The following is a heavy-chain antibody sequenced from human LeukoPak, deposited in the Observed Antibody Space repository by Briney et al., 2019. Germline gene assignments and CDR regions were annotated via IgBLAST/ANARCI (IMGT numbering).Heavy chain of an antibody. CDR2: INHSGST. D-gene: IGHD1-1*01. V-gene: IGHV4-34*01. J-gene: IGHJ4*02. CDR3: AREAHDPYYFDY. CDR1: GGSFSGYY. Sequence: KPSEILSLTCAVYGGSFSGYYWGWIRKPPGKGLQWIGEINHSGSTNYNPSLKSRVTISVDTSKNQFSLNLSSVTAADTAVYYCAREAHDPYYFDYWGQGTLVTVSS.